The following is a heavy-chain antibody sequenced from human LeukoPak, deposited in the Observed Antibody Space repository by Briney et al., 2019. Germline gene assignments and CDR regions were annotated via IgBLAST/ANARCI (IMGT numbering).Heavy chain of an antibody. CDR3: ARGLLGATTSYFDY. Sequence: GGSLRLSCAASGFTFSSNAMHWVRQAPGKGLEWVAVITYDGSNKYYADSVKGRFTISRDNSRNTLYLQMNSLRAEDTAVYYCARGLLGATTSYFDYWGQGTLVTVSS. CDR1: GFTFSSNA. J-gene: IGHJ4*02. V-gene: IGHV3-30-3*01. D-gene: IGHD1-26*01. CDR2: ITYDGSNK.